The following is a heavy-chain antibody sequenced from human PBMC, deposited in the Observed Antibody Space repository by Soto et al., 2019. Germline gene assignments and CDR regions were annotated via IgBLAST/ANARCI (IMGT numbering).Heavy chain of an antibody. Sequence: SQTHSLTSAICGDSVSGNSAALNWIIQSPSKVLEWLGRTYYRSKWYNDYAVSVKSRITINPDTSKNQFSLQLNSVTPEDTAVYYCASIWEESSGWTYYYYGMDVWGQGTTVTVSS. CDR1: GDSVSGNSAA. V-gene: IGHV6-1*01. CDR3: ASIWEESSGWTYYYYGMDV. D-gene: IGHD6-19*01. J-gene: IGHJ6*02. CDR2: TYYRSKWYN.